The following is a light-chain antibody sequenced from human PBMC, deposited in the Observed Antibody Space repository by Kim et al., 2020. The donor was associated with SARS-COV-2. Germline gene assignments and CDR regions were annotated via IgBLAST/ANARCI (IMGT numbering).Light chain of an antibody. CDR2: YDS. CDR3: QVWDSSSDHWV. CDR1: NIGSKS. J-gene: IGLJ3*02. Sequence: PGKTDRINCGGNNIGSKSVHWYQQKPGQAPVLVIYYDSDRPSGIPERFSGSNSGNTATLTISRVEAGDEAHYYCQVWDSSSDHWVFGGGTQLTVL. V-gene: IGLV3-21*04.